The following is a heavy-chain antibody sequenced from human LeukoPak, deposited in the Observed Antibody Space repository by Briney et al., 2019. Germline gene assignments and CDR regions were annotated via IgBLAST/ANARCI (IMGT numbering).Heavy chain of an antibody. J-gene: IGHJ4*02. CDR3: ARDLSHYCGGDCSTFDY. Sequence: ASVKVSCKASGYTFTSYDINWVRQATGQGLEWMGWMNPNSGNTGYAQKFQGRVTMTRNTSISTAYMELSSLRSDDTAVYYCARDLSHYCGGDCSTFDYWGQGTLVTVSS. CDR1: GYTFTSYD. V-gene: IGHV1-8*01. D-gene: IGHD2-21*01. CDR2: MNPNSGNT.